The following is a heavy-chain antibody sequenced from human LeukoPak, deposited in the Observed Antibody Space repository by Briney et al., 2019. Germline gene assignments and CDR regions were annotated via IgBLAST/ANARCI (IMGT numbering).Heavy chain of an antibody. D-gene: IGHD6-19*01. CDR1: GYTFTNYT. CDR3: ARGGIAVADLYYYYYYYMDV. J-gene: IGHJ6*03. V-gene: IGHV1-18*01. CDR2: ISAYNGNT. Sequence: ASVKVSCKTSGYTFTNYTITWVRQAPGQGLEWMGWISAYNGNTNYAQKLQGRVTMTTDTSTSTAYMELRSLRSDDTAVYYCARGGIAVADLYYYYYYYMDVWGKGTTVTVSS.